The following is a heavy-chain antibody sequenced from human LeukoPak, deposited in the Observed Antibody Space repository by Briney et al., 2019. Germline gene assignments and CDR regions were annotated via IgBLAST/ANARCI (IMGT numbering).Heavy chain of an antibody. V-gene: IGHV3-21*01. CDR1: GFTFSDHG. CDR3: ARSSCGGNCYYLFDY. CDR2: ISSSSVYK. D-gene: IGHD2-15*01. J-gene: IGHJ4*02. Sequence: GGSLRLSCEASGFTFSDHGMNWVRRAPGKGLEWVSSISSSSVYKFDADSVKGRFTTSRDNAKNSLYLQMDSLGAEDTAVYYCARSSCGGNCYYLFDYWGQGTLVTVAS.